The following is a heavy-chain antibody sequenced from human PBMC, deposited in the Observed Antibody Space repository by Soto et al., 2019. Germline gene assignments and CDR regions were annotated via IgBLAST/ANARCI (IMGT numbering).Heavy chain of an antibody. J-gene: IGHJ6*02. CDR2: ISYDGSNK. D-gene: IGHD3-22*01. Sequence: GGSLRLSCAASGFTFSSYGMHWVRQAPGKGLEWVAVISYDGSNKYYADSVKGRFTISRDNSKNTLYLQMNSLRAEDTAVYYCAKAQYYYDSSGYFDYYYYYYYGMDVWGQGTTVTVSS. CDR3: AKAQYYYDSSGYFDYYYYYYYGMDV. CDR1: GFTFSSYG. V-gene: IGHV3-30*18.